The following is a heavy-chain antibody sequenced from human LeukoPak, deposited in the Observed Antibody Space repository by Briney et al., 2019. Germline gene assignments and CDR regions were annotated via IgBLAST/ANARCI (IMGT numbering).Heavy chain of an antibody. CDR1: GFTFSSYA. D-gene: IGHD6-19*01. CDR2: ISGSGGST. J-gene: IGHJ4*02. Sequence: GGSLRLSCAASGFTFSSYAMSWVRQAPXXXXEWVSXISGSGGSTYYADSVKGRFTISRDNSKNTLYLQMNSLRAEDTAVYYCAKANTGYSSGWYDIDYWGQGTLVTVSS. CDR3: AKANTGYSSGWYDIDY. V-gene: IGHV3-23*01.